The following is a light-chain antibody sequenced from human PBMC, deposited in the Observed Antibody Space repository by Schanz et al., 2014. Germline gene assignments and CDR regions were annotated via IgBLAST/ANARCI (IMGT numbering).Light chain of an antibody. CDR3: SSYTSDSAWV. Sequence: QSALTQPPSASGSPGQSVAISCTGTSSDVGGYNYVSWYQQHPGKAPKLMIHDVSNRPSGVSNRFSGSKSGNTASLTISGLQAEDEADYYCSSYTSDSAWVFGGGTKVTVL. J-gene: IGLJ3*02. CDR2: DVS. V-gene: IGLV2-14*01. CDR1: SSDVGGYNY.